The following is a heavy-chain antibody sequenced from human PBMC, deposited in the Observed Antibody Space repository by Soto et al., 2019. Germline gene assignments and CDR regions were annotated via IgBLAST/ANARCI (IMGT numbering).Heavy chain of an antibody. CDR2: IYAAGGT. D-gene: IGHD2-2*01. V-gene: IGHV3-53*01. CDR3: ARALPVAKGGFDP. Sequence: GSLRLSCAASGFTVSNTYMTWVRQPPGKGLECVSVIYAAGGTNYADSVKGRFIIYRDNSKNTLYLQMNSLRAEDTAVYYCARALPVAKGGFDPWGQGTLVTVSS. J-gene: IGHJ5*02. CDR1: GFTVSNTY.